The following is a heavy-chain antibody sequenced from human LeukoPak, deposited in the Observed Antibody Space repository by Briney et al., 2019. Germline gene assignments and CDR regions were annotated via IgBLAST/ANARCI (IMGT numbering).Heavy chain of an antibody. CDR3: ARCEYCTSTSCYTPFDY. J-gene: IGHJ4*02. Sequence: SLKLSCKASGGTFSSYAISWVRQALGQGLECLGGIIRIFGTANYAHKFQGRATITADESTSTAYMEPSSLRSEDTAVSYSARCEYCTSTSCYTPFDYWGQGTLVTVSS. V-gene: IGHV1-69*13. CDR2: IIRIFGTA. CDR1: GGTFSSYA. D-gene: IGHD2-2*01.